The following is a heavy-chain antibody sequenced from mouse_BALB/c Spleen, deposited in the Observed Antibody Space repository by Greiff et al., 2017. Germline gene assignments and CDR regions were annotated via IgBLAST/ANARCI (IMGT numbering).Heavy chain of an antibody. CDR1: GFSLTSYG. J-gene: IGHJ3*01. D-gene: IGHD1-1*01. CDR3: ARAAYGSSYGFAY. CDR2: IWAGGST. Sequence: VQRVESGPGLVAPSQSLSITCTVSGFSLTSYGVHWVRQPPGKGLEWLGVIWAGGSTNYNSALMSRLSISKDNSKSQVFLKMNSLQTDDTAMYYCARAAYGSSYGFAYCGQGTLVTDSA. V-gene: IGHV2-9*02.